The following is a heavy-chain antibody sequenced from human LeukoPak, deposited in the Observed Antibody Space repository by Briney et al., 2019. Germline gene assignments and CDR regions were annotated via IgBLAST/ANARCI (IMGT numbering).Heavy chain of an antibody. V-gene: IGHV3-30*02. D-gene: IGHD2-15*01. Sequence: PGGSLRLSCAASGFTFSSYGMHWVRQAPGKGLEWVAFIRYDGSNKYYADSVRGRFTISRDNSKNTLYLQMNSLRAEDTALYYCVRDWAGGGRWVDYFDYWGQGTLVTVSS. J-gene: IGHJ4*02. CDR2: IRYDGSNK. CDR3: VRDWAGGGRWVDYFDY. CDR1: GFTFSSYG.